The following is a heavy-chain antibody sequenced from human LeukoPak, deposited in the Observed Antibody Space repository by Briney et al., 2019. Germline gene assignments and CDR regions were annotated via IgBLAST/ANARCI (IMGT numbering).Heavy chain of an antibody. D-gene: IGHD4-23*01. CDR3: AREDDNGGNSDFDY. J-gene: IGHJ4*02. CDR1: GFTFGSYA. CDR2: ISYDGSNK. Sequence: GGSLRLSCAASGFTFGSYAMHWVRQAPGKGLEWVAVISYDGSNKYYADSVKGRFTISRDNSKNTLYLQMNSLRAEDTAVYYCAREDDNGGNSDFDYWGQGTLVTVSS. V-gene: IGHV3-30-3*01.